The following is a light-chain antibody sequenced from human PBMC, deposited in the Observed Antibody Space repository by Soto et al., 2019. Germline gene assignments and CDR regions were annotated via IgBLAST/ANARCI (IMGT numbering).Light chain of an antibody. V-gene: IGKV1-12*01. Sequence: DIQMTQSPSSVSASVGNRVTMTCRASQGINSWLAWYQQKPGKAPKLLIYAASNLQSGVPSRFSGSGSGTDFTLTISSLRPEDFATYYCQQANSLPWTFGQGTKVEIK. CDR3: QQANSLPWT. CDR1: QGINSW. J-gene: IGKJ1*01. CDR2: AAS.